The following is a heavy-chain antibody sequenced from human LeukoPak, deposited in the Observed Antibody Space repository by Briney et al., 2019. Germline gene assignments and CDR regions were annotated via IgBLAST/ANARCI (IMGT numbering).Heavy chain of an antibody. D-gene: IGHD3-9*01. Sequence: SETLSLTCAVSGGSISSSNWWSWVRQPPGKGLEWIGEIYHSGSTNYNPSLKSRVTISVDKSKNQFSLKLSSVTAADTAVYYCARTSYDILTGYYSRFDYWGQGTLVTVSS. CDR3: ARTSYDILTGYYSRFDY. V-gene: IGHV4-4*02. CDR1: GGSISSSNW. CDR2: IYHSGST. J-gene: IGHJ4*02.